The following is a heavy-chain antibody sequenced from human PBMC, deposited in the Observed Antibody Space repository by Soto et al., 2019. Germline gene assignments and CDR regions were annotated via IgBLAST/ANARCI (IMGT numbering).Heavy chain of an antibody. CDR1: GYTFTGYY. Sequence: ASVKVSCKASGYTFTGYYMHWVRQAPGQGLEWMGWINPNSGGTNYAQKFQGRVTMTRDTSISTAYMELSRLRSDDTGVYYCAKVQKGGSCYDYWGQGTLVTVSS. CDR2: INPNSGGT. J-gene: IGHJ4*02. D-gene: IGHD2-15*01. CDR3: AKVQKGGSCYDY. V-gene: IGHV1-2*02.